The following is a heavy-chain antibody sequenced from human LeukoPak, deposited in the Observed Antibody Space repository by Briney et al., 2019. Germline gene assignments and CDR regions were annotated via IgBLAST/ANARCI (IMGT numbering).Heavy chain of an antibody. J-gene: IGHJ4*02. CDR2: IYYSGRT. D-gene: IGHD6-6*01. Sequence: SETLSLTCTVSGGSICSISYYWGWIRKPPGRGLEWLGGIYYSGRTYYNPSLKSRVHISVDTSKNQFSLKLSSVAAADTAVYYCEIGYSSSSGIDYWGQGTLVTVSS. V-gene: IGHV4-39*01. CDR1: GGSICSISYY. CDR3: EIGYSSSSGIDY.